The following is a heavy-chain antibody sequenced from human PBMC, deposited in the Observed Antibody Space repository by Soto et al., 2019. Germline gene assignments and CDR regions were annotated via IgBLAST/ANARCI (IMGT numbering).Heavy chain of an antibody. J-gene: IGHJ3*02. CDR2: ISAYNGNT. D-gene: IGHD3-22*01. Sequence: SVKVDCKASGYTFTTYGIRWVRQAPGQGLEWMGWISAYNGNTNYAQKLQGRVTMTTDTSTSTAYLQWSSLKASDTAMYYCARRYDSMALDIWGQGTMVTVS. CDR3: ARRYDSMALDI. CDR1: GYTFTTYG. V-gene: IGHV1-18*04.